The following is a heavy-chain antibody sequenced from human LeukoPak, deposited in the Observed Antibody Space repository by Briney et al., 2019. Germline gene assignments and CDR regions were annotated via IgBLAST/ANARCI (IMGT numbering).Heavy chain of an antibody. CDR2: IYYSGST. V-gene: IGHV4-59*01. CDR3: ARDRSPEGYYDSSHWDYYHGMDV. J-gene: IGHJ6*02. CDR1: GGSISNYY. D-gene: IGHD3-22*01. Sequence: SQTLSLTCTVSGGSISNYYWSWIRQPPGKGLEWIGYIYYSGSTNYNPSLKSRVTISVDTSKNQFSLNLSSVTAADTAMYYCARDRSPEGYYDSSHWDYYHGMDVWGQGTTVTVSS.